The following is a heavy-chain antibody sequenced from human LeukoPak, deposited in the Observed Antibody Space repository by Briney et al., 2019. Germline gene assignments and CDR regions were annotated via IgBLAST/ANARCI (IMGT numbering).Heavy chain of an antibody. V-gene: IGHV1-18*01. CDR3: ARKSAYSYDSSSGYYFDY. Sequence: ASVKVSCKASGYTFASYGISWVRQAPGQGLEWMGWIGVNNVNTHYVLKFQGRVTMTRDTSTSTVYMELSSLRSEDTAMCYCARKSAYSYDSSSGYYFDYWGQGTLVTVSS. J-gene: IGHJ4*02. CDR2: IGVNNVNT. D-gene: IGHD3-22*01. CDR1: GYTFASYG.